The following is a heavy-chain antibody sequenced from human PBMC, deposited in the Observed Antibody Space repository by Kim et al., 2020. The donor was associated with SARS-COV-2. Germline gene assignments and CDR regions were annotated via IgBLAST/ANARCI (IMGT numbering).Heavy chain of an antibody. CDR2: T. J-gene: IGHJ4*01. D-gene: IGHD2-2*02. CDR3: ARGYINGPFDS. Sequence: TGYADSVKGRFTISGDSAKNALYRQMNSLRAEDTAVYYCARGYINGPFDSWGHGTLVTVSS. V-gene: IGHV3-20*03.